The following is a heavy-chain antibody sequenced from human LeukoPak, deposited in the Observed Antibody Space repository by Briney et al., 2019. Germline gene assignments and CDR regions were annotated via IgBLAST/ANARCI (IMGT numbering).Heavy chain of an antibody. Sequence: GGSLRLYCAASGLTFSSYSMNWVRQAAGKGLEWVSSISSSSSYIYYADSVKGRFTISRDNAKNSLYLQMNSLRAEDTAVYYCARDDVDTAMVTSGFAFDIWGQGTMVTVSS. CDR1: GLTFSSYS. J-gene: IGHJ3*02. CDR3: ARDDVDTAMVTSGFAFDI. D-gene: IGHD5-18*01. V-gene: IGHV3-21*01. CDR2: ISSSSSYI.